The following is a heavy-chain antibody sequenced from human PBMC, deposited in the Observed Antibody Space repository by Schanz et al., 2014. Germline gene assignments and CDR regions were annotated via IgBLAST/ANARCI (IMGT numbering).Heavy chain of an antibody. D-gene: IGHD6-13*01. CDR2: ISGSGGST. CDR1: GFTFSSYA. J-gene: IGHJ4*02. V-gene: IGHV3-23*01. Sequence: EVQLMESGGGLVKPGGSLRLSCAASGFTFSSYAMSWVRQAPGKGLEWVSAISGSGGSTYYADSVKGRFTISRDNSKNTLYLQMNSLRVEDAAVYFGVSQTGSRDYWGQGTLVTVSS. CDR3: VSQTGSRDY.